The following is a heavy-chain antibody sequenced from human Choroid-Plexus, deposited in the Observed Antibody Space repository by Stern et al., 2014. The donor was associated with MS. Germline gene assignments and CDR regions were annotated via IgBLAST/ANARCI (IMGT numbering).Heavy chain of an antibody. J-gene: IGHJ5*02. D-gene: IGHD2/OR15-2a*01. Sequence: VQLVESGGGVVQPGRPLRLSCVASGFTFGGCAMHWVRQAPGKGLEWGAGVSYDGSNKYYADSVKGRFTISRDNSQNTLYMQMSSLRPEDTAVYYCAKDRHYLTYFFDHWGQGSLVTVSS. V-gene: IGHV3-30*18. CDR1: GFTFGGCA. CDR2: VSYDGSNK. CDR3: AKDRHYLTYFFDH.